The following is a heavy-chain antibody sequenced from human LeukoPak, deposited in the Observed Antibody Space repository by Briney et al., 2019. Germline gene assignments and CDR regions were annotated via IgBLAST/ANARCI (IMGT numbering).Heavy chain of an antibody. CDR3: AREGVLEWLLPDY. J-gene: IGHJ4*02. V-gene: IGHV3-33*01. Sequence: AGGSLRLSCVASQFRFPFSHYGMHWVRQAPGRGLEWVAVIWSDGTNQYYAESVKGRFTISRDNAKNSLYLQMNSLRAEDTAVYYCAREGVLEWLLPDYWGQGTLVTVSS. CDR2: IWSDGTNQ. D-gene: IGHD3-3*01. CDR1: QFRFPFSHYG.